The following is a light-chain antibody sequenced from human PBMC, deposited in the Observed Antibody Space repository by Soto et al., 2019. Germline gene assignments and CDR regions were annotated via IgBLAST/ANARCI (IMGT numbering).Light chain of an antibody. CDR1: QGISSY. CDR2: AAS. J-gene: IGKJ1*01. CDR3: QQSYNMPRT. V-gene: IGKV1-9*01. Sequence: DIQLTQSPSFLSASVGDRVTITCRASQGISSYLAWYQQKPGKAPKLLIYAASTLQSGVPSRFSGSGSGTEFTLTISSLQPEDFATYYCQQSYNMPRTFGQGTKVEMK.